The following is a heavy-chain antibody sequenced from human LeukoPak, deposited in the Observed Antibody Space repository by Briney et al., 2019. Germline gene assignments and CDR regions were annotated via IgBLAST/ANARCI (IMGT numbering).Heavy chain of an antibody. Sequence: ASVKVSCKASGYTFTSYDINWVRQATGQGLAWMGWINLNSGNTGYAQNFRGRLTVTRDTSINTAYMELNTLRSEDTAIYYCARVTGSIDYWGQGTLVTVSS. V-gene: IGHV1-8*01. J-gene: IGHJ4*02. D-gene: IGHD1-26*01. CDR2: INLNSGNT. CDR3: ARVTGSIDY. CDR1: GYTFTSYD.